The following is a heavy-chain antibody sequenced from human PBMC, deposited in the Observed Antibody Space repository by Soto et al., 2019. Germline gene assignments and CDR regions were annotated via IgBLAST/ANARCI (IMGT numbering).Heavy chain of an antibody. CDR1: GGTFSSYA. CDR3: ARAGFSSSWYFPFDP. CDR2: IIPIFGTA. J-gene: IGHJ5*02. V-gene: IGHV1-69*06. Sequence: GASVKVSCKASGGTFSSYAISWVRQAPGQGLEWMGGIIPIFGTANYAQKFQGRVTITADKSTSTAYMELSSLRSEGTAVYYCARAGFSSSWYFPFDPWGQGTLVTVSS. D-gene: IGHD6-13*01.